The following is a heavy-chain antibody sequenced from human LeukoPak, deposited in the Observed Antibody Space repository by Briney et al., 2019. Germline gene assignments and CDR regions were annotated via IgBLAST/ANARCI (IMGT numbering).Heavy chain of an antibody. CDR2: INPSGGST. Sequence: ASVKVSCKASGYTFTSYYMHWVRQAPGQGLEWMGIINPSGGSTSYAQKFQGRVTITADKSTSTACMELSSLRSEDTAVYYCARDSGIAVPDVAGYWGQGTLVTVSS. D-gene: IGHD6-19*01. CDR3: ARDSGIAVPDVAGY. V-gene: IGHV1-46*01. J-gene: IGHJ4*02. CDR1: GYTFTSYY.